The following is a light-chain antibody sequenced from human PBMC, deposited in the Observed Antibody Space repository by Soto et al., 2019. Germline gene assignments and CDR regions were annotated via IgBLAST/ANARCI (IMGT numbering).Light chain of an antibody. Sequence: ETVMTQSPGILSVSLGERATLSCRASQSVSIHLAWYQQKPGQAPRLLIYDTSTRATGIPARFSGSGSGTEFTLTISSLQSEDFAVYYCQQYSNWPMTFGQGTKVDIK. CDR1: QSVSIH. J-gene: IGKJ1*01. V-gene: IGKV3-15*01. CDR2: DTS. CDR3: QQYSNWPMT.